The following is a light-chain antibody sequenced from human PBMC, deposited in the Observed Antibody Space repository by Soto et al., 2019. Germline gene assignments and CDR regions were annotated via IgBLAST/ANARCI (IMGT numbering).Light chain of an antibody. CDR2: GAS. V-gene: IGKV1-6*01. CDR1: RDIGSD. CDR3: LQDFSYPRT. Sequence: ATQMTQSPSSLSASVGDRITIXXRASRDIGSDLGWYQQSPGKAPKVXIVGASTLQSGVPSRFSGSGSGTDFTLTISSLQPEDSATYYCLQDFSYPRTFGQGTKVDIK. J-gene: IGKJ1*01.